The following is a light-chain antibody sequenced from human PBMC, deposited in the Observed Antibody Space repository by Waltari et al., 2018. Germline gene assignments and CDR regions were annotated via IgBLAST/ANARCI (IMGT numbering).Light chain of an antibody. CDR2: QDN. V-gene: IGLV3-1*01. CDR1: KLGDKY. Sequence: SYELTQPPSVSVSPGQTASITCSGDKLGDKYACWYQQKPGQSPVLVIYQDNRRPSGTPGRFSGSNSGNTATLTIGGTQAMDEADYYCQAWDSSTLWVFGGGTKLTVL. CDR3: QAWDSSTLWV. J-gene: IGLJ3*02.